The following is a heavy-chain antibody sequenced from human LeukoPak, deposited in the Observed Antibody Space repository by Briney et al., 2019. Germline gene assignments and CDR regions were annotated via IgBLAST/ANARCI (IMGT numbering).Heavy chain of an antibody. CDR2: ISGSGGST. V-gene: IGHV3-23*01. CDR3: ATTQAATLDY. Sequence: GGSLRLSCAASGFTFSSYAMSWVRQAPGKGLEWVSAISGSGGSTYYADSVKGRFTISRDNSKNTLYLQMNSPRAEDTAVYYCATTQAATLDYWGQGTLVTVSS. D-gene: IGHD2-15*01. CDR1: GFTFSSYA. J-gene: IGHJ4*02.